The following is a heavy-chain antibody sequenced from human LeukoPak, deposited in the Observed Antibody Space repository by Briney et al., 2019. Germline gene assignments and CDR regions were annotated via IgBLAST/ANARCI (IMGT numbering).Heavy chain of an antibody. Sequence: ASVKVSCKAPAGTISNFTITWVRQAPGQGPEWMGRILPVFGTANYAQKFQGRVTFTADISTRTAYMEFSSLRSDDTAVYYCARRFYYDRIGYSEYWGQGTLISVSS. V-gene: IGHV1-69*08. D-gene: IGHD3-22*01. CDR2: ILPVFGTA. CDR1: AGTISNFT. J-gene: IGHJ4*02. CDR3: ARRFYYDRIGYSEY.